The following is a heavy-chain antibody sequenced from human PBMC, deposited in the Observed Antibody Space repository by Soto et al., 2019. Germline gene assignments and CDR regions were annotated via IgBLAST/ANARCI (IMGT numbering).Heavy chain of an antibody. CDR1: GFTFSNYA. Sequence: PGGSLRLSCAASGFTFSNYAMSWVRQAPGMGLEWVSVISGSDDSTYYADSVKGRFTISRDNSKNTLYLQMNSLRAEDTAVYYCAKRSSSSTFDYWGQGTLVTVSS. V-gene: IGHV3-23*01. CDR3: AKRSSSSTFDY. J-gene: IGHJ4*02. D-gene: IGHD6-6*01. CDR2: ISGSDDST.